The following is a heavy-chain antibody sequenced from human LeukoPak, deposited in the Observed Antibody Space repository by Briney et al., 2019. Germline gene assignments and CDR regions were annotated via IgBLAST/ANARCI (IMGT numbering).Heavy chain of an antibody. J-gene: IGHJ1*01. Sequence: PSETLSLTCTVSGGSISSNSYYWAWIRQPPGRGLGWIASIYYSGSTYYNPSRKTRVTISVDTSRNQFSLKLSSVTAADTAVYYCASLAVAGLSEGYWGQGTLVIVSS. CDR2: IYYSGST. V-gene: IGHV4-39*01. CDR1: GGSISSNSYY. D-gene: IGHD6-19*01. CDR3: ASLAVAGLSEGY.